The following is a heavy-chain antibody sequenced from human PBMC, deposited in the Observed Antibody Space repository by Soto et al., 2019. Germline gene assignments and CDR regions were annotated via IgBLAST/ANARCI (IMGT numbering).Heavy chain of an antibody. CDR1: GGSFSGYY. D-gene: IGHD2-15*01. V-gene: IGHV4-34*01. CDR2: INHSGST. Sequence: SETLSLTCAVYGGSFSGYYWSWIRQPPGKGLEWIGEINHSGSTNYNPSLKSRVTISVDTSKNQFSLKLSSVTAADTAVYYCARGKKWWSKFLDYYYGMDVWGQGTTVTVSS. J-gene: IGHJ6*02. CDR3: ARGKKWWSKFLDYYYGMDV.